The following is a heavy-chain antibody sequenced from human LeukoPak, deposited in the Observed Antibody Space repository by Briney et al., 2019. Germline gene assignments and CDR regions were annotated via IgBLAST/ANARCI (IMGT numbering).Heavy chain of an antibody. Sequence: PGGSLRLSCAASGFTFSSYWMSWVRQAPGKGLEWVANIKQDGSEKYYVDSVKGRFTISRDNAKNSLYLQMNSLRAEDTALYYCAKGRVVVAAIDAFDIWGQGTMVTVSS. D-gene: IGHD2-15*01. CDR1: GFTFSSYW. J-gene: IGHJ3*02. CDR3: AKGRVVVAAIDAFDI. V-gene: IGHV3-7*03. CDR2: IKQDGSEK.